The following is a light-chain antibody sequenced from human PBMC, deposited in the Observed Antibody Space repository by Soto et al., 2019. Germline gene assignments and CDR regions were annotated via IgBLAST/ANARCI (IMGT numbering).Light chain of an antibody. CDR3: QQDNSALTFT. CDR2: AAS. CDR1: QGISNY. Sequence: DIQMTQSPSSLSASVGDKVTITCRASQGISNYLAWYQQKPGKVPKLLIYAASTFQAGVRSRFSGSGSGTDFTITISSLQPEDIATCYCQQDNSALTFTFGQGTRLEIK. J-gene: IGKJ5*01. V-gene: IGKV1-27*01.